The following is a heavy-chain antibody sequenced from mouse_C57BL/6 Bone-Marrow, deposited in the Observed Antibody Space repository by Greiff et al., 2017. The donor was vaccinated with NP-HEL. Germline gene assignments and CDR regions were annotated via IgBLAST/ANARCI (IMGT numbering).Heavy chain of an antibody. CDR3: ARGNRGYFDV. CDR2: ISNGGGST. J-gene: IGHJ1*03. CDR1: GFTFSDYY. Sequence: EVKLVESGGGLVQPGGSLKLSCAASGFTFSDYYMYWVRQTPEKRLEWVAYISNGGGSTYYPDTVKGRFTISRDNAKNTLYLQMSRLKSEDTAMYYCARGNRGYFDVWGTGTTVTVSS. V-gene: IGHV5-12*01.